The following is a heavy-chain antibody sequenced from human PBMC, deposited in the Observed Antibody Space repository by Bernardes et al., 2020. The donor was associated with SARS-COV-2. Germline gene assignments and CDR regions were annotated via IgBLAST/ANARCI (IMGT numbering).Heavy chain of an antibody. J-gene: IGHJ4*02. D-gene: IGHD3-22*01. CDR1: GFSFRYYW. V-gene: IGHV3-7*01. CDR2: IKEDGSEK. Sequence: GGSLRLSCAASGFSFRYYWMSWVRQAPGKGLEWVANIKEDGSEKYYVDSVEGRFTVSRDNAKTSLYLPMNSLTAEDTAVYYCARGGKSYYDSSGHFDFGFDYWGQGTLVTVSS. CDR3: ARGGKSYYDSSGHFDFGFDY.